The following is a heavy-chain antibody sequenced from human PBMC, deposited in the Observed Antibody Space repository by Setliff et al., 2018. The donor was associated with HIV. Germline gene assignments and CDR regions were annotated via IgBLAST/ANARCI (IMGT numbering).Heavy chain of an antibody. V-gene: IGHV3-7*01. Sequence: GGSLRLSCVASKFIFSSYSMSWVRQAPGKGLEWVANIKQDGSEKYYVDSFKGRFTISRDNDKDSLYLQINSLRAEDTAVYYCARDLQYRDCSSDGCDSLDWDVWGQGTAVTVSS. CDR1: KFIFSSYS. D-gene: IGHD2-15*01. J-gene: IGHJ6*02. CDR2: IKQDGSEK. CDR3: ARDLQYRDCSSDGCDSLDWDV.